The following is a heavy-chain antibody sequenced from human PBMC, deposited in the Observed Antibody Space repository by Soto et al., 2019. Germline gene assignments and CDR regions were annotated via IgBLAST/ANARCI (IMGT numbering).Heavy chain of an antibody. CDR3: ARDNGADEYDFWSGSERVYAFDV. Sequence: EVRLVESGGDLVQTGGSLRLSCAASRFTFSNYWMNWVRQAPGKGLEWVANIKQDGSERYYGDSVKGRFTISRDNAKNSLYLQMNSLRAEDTAVYYCARDNGADEYDFWSGSERVYAFDVWGQGTIVTVSS. CDR2: IKQDGSER. J-gene: IGHJ3*01. CDR1: RFTFSNYW. D-gene: IGHD3-3*01. V-gene: IGHV3-7*03.